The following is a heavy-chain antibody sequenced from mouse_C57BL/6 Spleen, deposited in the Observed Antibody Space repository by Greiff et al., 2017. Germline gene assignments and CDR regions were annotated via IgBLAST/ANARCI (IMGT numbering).Heavy chain of an antibody. CDR3: ARHGYFDV. CDR1: GFTFSSYT. Sequence: EVMLVESGGGLVKPGGSLKLSCAASGFTFSSYTMSWVRQTPEKRLAWVATISGGGGNTYYPDSVKGRFTIPRDNAKNTLYLQMSSLRSEDTALYYCARHGYFDVWGTGTTVTVSS. J-gene: IGHJ1*03. V-gene: IGHV5-9*01. CDR2: ISGGGGNT.